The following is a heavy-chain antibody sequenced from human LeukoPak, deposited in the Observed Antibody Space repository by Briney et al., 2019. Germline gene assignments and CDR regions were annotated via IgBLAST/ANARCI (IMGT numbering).Heavy chain of an antibody. CDR3: AKSRFSGINDAFDI. V-gene: IGHV1-18*01. J-gene: IGHJ3*02. D-gene: IGHD6-19*01. Sequence: ASVKVSCKASGYTFTSYGISWVRQAPGQGLEWMGWISAYNGNTNYAQKLQGRVTMTTDTSTSTAYMELRSLRSDDTAVYYCAKSRFSGINDAFDIWGQGSLVAVSS. CDR1: GYTFTSYG. CDR2: ISAYNGNT.